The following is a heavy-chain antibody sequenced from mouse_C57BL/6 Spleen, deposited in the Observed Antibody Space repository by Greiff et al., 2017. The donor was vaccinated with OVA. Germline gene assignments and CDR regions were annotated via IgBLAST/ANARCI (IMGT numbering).Heavy chain of an antibody. D-gene: IGHD1-1*01. V-gene: IGHV1-22*01. CDR2: INPNNGGT. Sequence: VQLKQSGPELVKPGASVKMSCKASGYTFTDYNMHWVKQSHGKSLEWIGYINPNNGGTSYNQKFKGKATLTVNKSSSTAYMELRSLTSEDSAVYYCARDYGSSYKFDVWGTGTTVTVSS. CDR3: ARDYGSSYKFDV. J-gene: IGHJ1*03. CDR1: GYTFTDYN.